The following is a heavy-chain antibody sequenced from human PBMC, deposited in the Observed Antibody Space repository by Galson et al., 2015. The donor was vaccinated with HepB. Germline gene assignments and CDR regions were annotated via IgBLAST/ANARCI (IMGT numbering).Heavy chain of an antibody. V-gene: IGHV1-18*01. CDR2: INTYNGQT. Sequence: SVKVSCKASGYNFSSHGLDWLRQAPGLGPEWLGRINTYNGQTDFAQNFRGRVAMTVETSTTTASMELRNLRSDDTAIYYCATRNLDEEAFDNWGQGTLVTVSS. CDR3: ATRNLDEEAFDN. CDR1: GYNFSSHG. J-gene: IGHJ4*02.